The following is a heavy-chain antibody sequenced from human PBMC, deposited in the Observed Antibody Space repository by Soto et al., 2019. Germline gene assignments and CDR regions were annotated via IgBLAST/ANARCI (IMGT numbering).Heavy chain of an antibody. J-gene: IGHJ5*02. Sequence: SETLSLTCDVSGDSISSVNWWGWVRQPPGQGLEWIGEIYHTGTTNYNPSLQSRLTLSVDKSKNQLSLNLTSVTAADTAVYYCAMFWGFFTIFPFDLWGQGSLVTVSS. CDR3: AMFWGFFTIFPFDL. D-gene: IGHD3-3*01. V-gene: IGHV4-4*02. CDR2: IYHTGTT. CDR1: GDSISSVNW.